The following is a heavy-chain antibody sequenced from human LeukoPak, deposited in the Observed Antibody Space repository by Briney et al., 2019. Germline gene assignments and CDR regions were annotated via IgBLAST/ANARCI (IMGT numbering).Heavy chain of an antibody. V-gene: IGHV4-39*01. CDR2: IYYNGNT. D-gene: IGHD6-13*01. Sequence: SETLSLTCIVYGGSISSSTYYWVWIRQPPGKRLEWIGSIYYNGNTYYNPSLLNRVTLSVDTSKNQFSLNLTSVTAADTAVYFCARHTLAGYMNSFDPWGQGTPVTVSS. CDR1: GGSISSSTYY. J-gene: IGHJ5*02. CDR3: ARHTLAGYMNSFDP.